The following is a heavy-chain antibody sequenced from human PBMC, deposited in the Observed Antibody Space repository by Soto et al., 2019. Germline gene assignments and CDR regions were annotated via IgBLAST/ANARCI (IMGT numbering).Heavy chain of an antibody. J-gene: IGHJ5*02. CDR3: ARSLNLRFLEWSQPNWFDP. Sequence: PSETLSLTCTVSGGSISSGGYYWSWIRQHPGKGLEWIGYIYYSGSTYYNPSLKSRVTISVDTSKNQFSLKLSSVTAADTAVYYCARSLNLRFLEWSQPNWFDPWGQGTLVTVSS. V-gene: IGHV4-31*03. CDR2: IYYSGST. D-gene: IGHD3-3*01. CDR1: GGSISSGGYY.